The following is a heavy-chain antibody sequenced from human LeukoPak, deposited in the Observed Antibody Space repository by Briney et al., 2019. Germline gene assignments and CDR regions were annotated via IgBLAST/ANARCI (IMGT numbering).Heavy chain of an antibody. J-gene: IGHJ3*02. CDR3: ARDIDYCSSTSCPLGDAFDI. CDR2: ISYDGSNK. Sequence: GGSLRLSCAASGFTFSSYAMHWVRQAPGKGLEWVAVISYDGSNKYYADSVKGRFTISRDNSKNTLYLQMNSLRAEDTAVYYCARDIDYCSSTSCPLGDAFDIWGQGTMVTVSS. V-gene: IGHV3-30-3*01. D-gene: IGHD2-2*01. CDR1: GFTFSSYA.